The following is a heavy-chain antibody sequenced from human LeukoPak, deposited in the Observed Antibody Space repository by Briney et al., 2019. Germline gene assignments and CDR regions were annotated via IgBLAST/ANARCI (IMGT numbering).Heavy chain of an antibody. CDR2: ISSYI. V-gene: IGHV3-21*01. J-gene: IGHJ4*02. Sequence: SGGSLRLSCAASGFTFSSYTMNWVRQAPGKGLEWVSSISSYIYYADSVKGRFTISRDNAKNSLYLQMNSLRAEDTAVYYCARAGPNGYFDYWGQGTLVTVSS. CDR1: GFTFSSYT. CDR3: ARAGPNGYFDY.